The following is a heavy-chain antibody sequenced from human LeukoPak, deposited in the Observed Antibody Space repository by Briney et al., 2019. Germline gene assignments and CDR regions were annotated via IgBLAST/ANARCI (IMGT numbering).Heavy chain of an antibody. CDR1: GFTFSSSA. Sequence: PGGSLRLSCAASGFTFSSSAMSWVRQAPGKGLEWVSGISDSGDGTYYADSVKGRFTISRDNSKNTLYLQMNSLRAEDTAVYYCAKVVGITMVRGVPDYWGQGTLVTVSS. CDR2: ISDSGDGT. D-gene: IGHD3-10*01. V-gene: IGHV3-23*01. J-gene: IGHJ4*02. CDR3: AKVVGITMVRGVPDY.